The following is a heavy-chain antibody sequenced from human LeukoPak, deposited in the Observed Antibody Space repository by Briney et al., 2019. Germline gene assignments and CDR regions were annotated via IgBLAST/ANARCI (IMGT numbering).Heavy chain of an antibody. J-gene: IGHJ3*02. Sequence: PGGSLRLSCAASGFTLSTYNMNWVRQAPGKGLEWVSSISSTSGYIYYADSVKGRFTISRDNAKNSLYLQMNSLRAEDTAVYYCAIEHPSGYAWGNYRENAFDIWGQGTMVTVSS. CDR1: GFTLSTYN. CDR2: ISSTSGYI. CDR3: AIEHPSGYAWGNYRENAFDI. D-gene: IGHD3-16*02. V-gene: IGHV3-21*01.